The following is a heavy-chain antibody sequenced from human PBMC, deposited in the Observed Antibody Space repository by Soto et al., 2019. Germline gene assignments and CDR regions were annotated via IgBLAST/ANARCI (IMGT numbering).Heavy chain of an antibody. CDR3: AKTSGSYYSFFGY. D-gene: IGHD1-26*01. Sequence: GGSLRLSCAASGLTFSSYAMSWVRQAPGKGLEWVSAISGSGGSTYYADSVKGRFTISRDNSKNTLYLQMNSLRAEDTAVYYCAKTSGSYYSFFGYWGQGTLVTVSS. CDR1: GLTFSSYA. CDR2: ISGSGGST. V-gene: IGHV3-23*01. J-gene: IGHJ4*02.